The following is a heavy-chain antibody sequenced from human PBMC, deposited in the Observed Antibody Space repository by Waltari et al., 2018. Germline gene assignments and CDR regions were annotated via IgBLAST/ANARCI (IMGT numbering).Heavy chain of an antibody. CDR3: ARDLAVDIVATIGGAFDI. D-gene: IGHD5-12*01. J-gene: IGHJ3*02. Sequence: QVQLQESGPGLVKPSQTLSLTCTVSGGSISSGDYYWSWIRQPPGKGLEWIGYIYYSGRTYYNPSLKSRVTISVDTSKNQFSLKLSSVTAADTAVYYCARDLAVDIVATIGGAFDIWGQGTMVTVSS. CDR1: GGSISSGDYY. CDR2: IYYSGRT. V-gene: IGHV4-30-4*08.